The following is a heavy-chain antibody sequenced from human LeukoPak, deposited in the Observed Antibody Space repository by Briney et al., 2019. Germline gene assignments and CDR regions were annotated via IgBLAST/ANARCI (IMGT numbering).Heavy chain of an antibody. D-gene: IGHD3-10*01. CDR2: IYTSGSI. Sequence: PSETLSLTCTVSNDSISSYYWSWIRQPAGKGLEWIGRIYTSGSINYNPSLKSRVTVSVDTSKKQFTLKLSSVTAADTAVYYCARGFTMDRGPYGWFDPWGQGALVTVSS. CDR3: ARGFTMDRGPYGWFDP. CDR1: NDSISSYY. J-gene: IGHJ5*02. V-gene: IGHV4-4*07.